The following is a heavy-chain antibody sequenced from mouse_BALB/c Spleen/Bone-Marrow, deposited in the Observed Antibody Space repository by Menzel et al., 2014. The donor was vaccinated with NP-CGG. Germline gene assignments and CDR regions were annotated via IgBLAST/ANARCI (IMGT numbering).Heavy chain of an antibody. D-gene: IGHD4-1*01. CDR3: ARKEGFWGTFAY. V-gene: IGHV1-9*01. CDR2: ILPGSGST. Sequence: QVQLQQPGAELMKPGASVKISCKATGYTFSSYWIEWVKQRPGHGLEWIGEILPGSGSTKYNEKFKGKATFTADTSSNTAYTQLSSLTSEDSAVYYCARKEGFWGTFAYWGQGTLVTVSA. J-gene: IGHJ3*01. CDR1: GYTFSSYW.